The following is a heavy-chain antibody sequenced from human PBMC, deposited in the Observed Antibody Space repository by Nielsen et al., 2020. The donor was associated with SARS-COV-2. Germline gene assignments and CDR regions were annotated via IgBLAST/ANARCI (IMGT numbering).Heavy chain of an antibody. D-gene: IGHD1-1*01. CDR2: INPTNGGT. V-gene: IGHV1-46*01. CDR3: ARGGWRTGTTNYYYYGMDV. CDR1: GYTFTNNY. Sequence: ASVKVSCKASGYTFTNNYMHWVRQAPGQGLEWMGLINPTNGGTTYAQKFLGTVTMTRDTSTSTVYMELSSLRSEDTAVYYCARGGWRTGTTNYYYYGMDVWGQGTTVTVSS. J-gene: IGHJ6*02.